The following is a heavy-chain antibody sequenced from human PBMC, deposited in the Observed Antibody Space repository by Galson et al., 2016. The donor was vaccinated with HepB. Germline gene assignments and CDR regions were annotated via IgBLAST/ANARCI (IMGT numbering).Heavy chain of an antibody. CDR2: TYRGSN. Sequence: CAISGDSVSNNHVAWNWIRRSPSRGLERLGRTYRGSNQYAASMRGRIAINSDTSTNQFSLQLSSVTPEDTGLYYCARGAYSSFDIWGQGTMVTVSS. CDR3: ARGAYSSFDI. CDR1: GDSVSNNHVA. J-gene: IGHJ3*02. V-gene: IGHV6-1*01. D-gene: IGHD2-15*01.